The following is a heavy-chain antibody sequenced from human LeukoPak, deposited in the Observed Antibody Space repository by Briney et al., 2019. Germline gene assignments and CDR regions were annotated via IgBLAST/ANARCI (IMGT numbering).Heavy chain of an antibody. Sequence: QPGGSLRLSCAASGFTVSSNYMSWVRQAPGKGLEWVSVIYSGGSTYYADSVKGRFTISRDNSKNTLYLQMNSLRAEDTAVYYCARARPWDSSRSYYFGMDVWGHGTTVTVSS. CDR2: IYSGGST. CDR1: GFTVSSNY. D-gene: IGHD3-22*01. V-gene: IGHV3-53*01. J-gene: IGHJ6*02. CDR3: ARARPWDSSRSYYFGMDV.